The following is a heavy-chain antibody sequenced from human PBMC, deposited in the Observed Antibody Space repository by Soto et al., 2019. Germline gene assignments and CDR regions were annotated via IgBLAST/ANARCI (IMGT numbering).Heavy chain of an antibody. V-gene: IGHV4-39*02. CDR3: AKEADISGYNPDY. CDR1: GGSISSSRCH. Sequence: SETLSLTCTVSGGSISSSRCHWGWIRQPPGKGLEWIASIKYSGTTFYNPSLKSRVTLSVDTSKNQFALKLSSVTAAETAVYYCAKEADISGYNPDYWGQGTQVTVSS. D-gene: IGHD3-22*01. CDR2: IKYSGTT. J-gene: IGHJ4*02.